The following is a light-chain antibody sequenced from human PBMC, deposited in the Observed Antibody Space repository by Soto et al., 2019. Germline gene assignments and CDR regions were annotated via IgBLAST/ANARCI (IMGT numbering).Light chain of an antibody. CDR1: QSVRSN. CDR2: GAS. J-gene: IGKJ4*01. V-gene: IGKV3-15*01. CDR3: HQYNMWPPLI. Sequence: EIVMTQSPATLSVSPGESATLSCRASQSVRSNLAWYQQKPGQAPRLLIYGASTRATGIPARFSGSGSGTEFTLTLSSLQSEDFAVYYCHQYNMWPPLIFGGGTKVEIK.